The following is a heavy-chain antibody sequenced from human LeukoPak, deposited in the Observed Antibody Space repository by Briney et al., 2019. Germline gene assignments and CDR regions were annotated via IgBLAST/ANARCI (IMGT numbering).Heavy chain of an antibody. D-gene: IGHD4-11*01. V-gene: IGHV4-59*01. CDR3: AIIYSRWHFDY. CDR1: GGSMSSYY. CDR2: IYDSGST. J-gene: IGHJ4*02. Sequence: SETLSLTCYVSGGSMSSYYCSWIRQPPGKGLEWIGYIYDSGSTNYNPSLKSRVTISVDTSKNQFSLKLTSVTAAGTGVYYCAIIYSRWHFDYWGKGTLATVS.